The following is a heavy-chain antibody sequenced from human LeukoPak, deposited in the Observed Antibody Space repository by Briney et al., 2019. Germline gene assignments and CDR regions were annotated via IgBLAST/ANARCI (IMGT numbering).Heavy chain of an antibody. D-gene: IGHD5-24*01. CDR2: VFDSGST. Sequence: SETLSLTCTVSGGSISRTSYYWDWIRQPPGKGLEWIGNVFDSGSTHYNPSLKSRVTISVDTSKNQFSLRLSSVTAADTAVYYCARRRREISTITEDNWLDPWGHGTLVTVSS. J-gene: IGHJ5*02. CDR3: ARRRREISTITEDNWLDP. CDR1: GGSISRTSYY. V-gene: IGHV4-39*01.